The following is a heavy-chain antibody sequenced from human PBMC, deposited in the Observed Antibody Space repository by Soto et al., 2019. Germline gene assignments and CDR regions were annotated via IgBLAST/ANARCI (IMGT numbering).Heavy chain of an antibody. CDR3: AREGFPFDY. CDR1: GYTFTSYT. CDR2: ISAYNGNT. D-gene: IGHD3-10*01. Sequence: QVQLVQSGAEVKKPGASVKVSCKASGYTFTSYTISWVRQARGQGLEWMGWISAYNGNTKYAQKPXGRVTMTTDTSPSTAYMELRSLRSADTAVYYCAREGFPFDYWGQGTLVTVSS. J-gene: IGHJ4*02. V-gene: IGHV1-18*01.